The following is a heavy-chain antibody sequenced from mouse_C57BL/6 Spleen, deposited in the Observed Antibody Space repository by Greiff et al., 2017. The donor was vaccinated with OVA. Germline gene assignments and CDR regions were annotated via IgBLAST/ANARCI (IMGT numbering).Heavy chain of an antibody. D-gene: IGHD1-1*01. CDR2: ISSGGSYT. V-gene: IGHV5-6*01. CDR3: ARHAGLLRFDY. Sequence: EVQLQESGGDLVKPGGSLKLSCAASGFTFSSYGMSWVRQTPDKRLEWVATISSGGSYTYYPDSVKGRFTISRDNAKNTLYLQMSSLKSEDTAMYYCARHAGLLRFDYWGQGTTLTVSS. CDR1: GFTFSSYG. J-gene: IGHJ2*01.